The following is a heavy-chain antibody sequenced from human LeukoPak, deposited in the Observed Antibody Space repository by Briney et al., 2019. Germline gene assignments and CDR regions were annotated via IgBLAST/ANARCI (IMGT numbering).Heavy chain of an antibody. Sequence: GSLRLSCAASGFTFSSSAMSWVRQAPGKGLEWIGYIHYSGSSNYNPSLKSRVTISLDTSKNQFSLRLSSVTAADTAVYYCARSDPKYSSGWYGDYWGQGTLVTVSS. CDR3: ARSDPKYSSGWYGDY. V-gene: IGHV4-59*08. CDR2: IHYSGSS. D-gene: IGHD6-19*01. J-gene: IGHJ4*02. CDR1: GFTFSSSA.